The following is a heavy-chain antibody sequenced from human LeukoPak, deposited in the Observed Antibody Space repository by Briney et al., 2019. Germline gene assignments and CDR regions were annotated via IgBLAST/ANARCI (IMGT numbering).Heavy chain of an antibody. Sequence: SETLSLTCTVSGGSISSYYWSWIRQPPGKGLEWIGYIYYSESTNDNPSLKSRVTISVDTSKSQFSLKLSSVTAADTAVYYCARVRDSSGYYAGFFDYWGQGTLVTVSS. D-gene: IGHD3-22*01. J-gene: IGHJ4*02. CDR2: IYYSEST. CDR3: ARVRDSSGYYAGFFDY. V-gene: IGHV4-59*01. CDR1: GGSISSYY.